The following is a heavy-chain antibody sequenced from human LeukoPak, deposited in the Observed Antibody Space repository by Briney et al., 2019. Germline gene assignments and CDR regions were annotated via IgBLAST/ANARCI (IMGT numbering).Heavy chain of an antibody. J-gene: IGHJ4*02. CDR2: IIPIFGTA. D-gene: IGHD6-19*01. Sequence: GASVKVSCKASGGTFSSYAISWVRQAPGQGLEWMGGIIPIFGTANYAQKFQGRVTITTDESTSTAYMELSSLRSEDTAVYYCARDSRWYSSGSPFDYWGQGTLVTVSS. CDR1: GGTFSSYA. CDR3: ARDSRWYSSGSPFDY. V-gene: IGHV1-69*05.